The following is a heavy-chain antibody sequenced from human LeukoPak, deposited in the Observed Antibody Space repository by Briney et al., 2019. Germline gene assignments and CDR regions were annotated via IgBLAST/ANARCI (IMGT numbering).Heavy chain of an antibody. J-gene: IGHJ4*02. CDR2: IIPIFGTA. D-gene: IGHD3-22*01. Sequence: SVKVSCKASGGTFSSYAISWVRQAPGQGLEWMGRIIPIFGTANYAQKFQGRVTITTDESTSTAYMELSSLRSEDTAVYYCARVHDSGGYYQSDWGQGTLVTVSS. CDR3: ARVHDSGGYYQSD. CDR1: GGTFSSYA. V-gene: IGHV1-69*05.